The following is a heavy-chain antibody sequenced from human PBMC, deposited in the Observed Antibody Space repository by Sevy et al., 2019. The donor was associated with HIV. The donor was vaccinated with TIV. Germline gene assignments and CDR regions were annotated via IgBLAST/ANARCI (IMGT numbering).Heavy chain of an antibody. CDR1: GFSFNSYD. V-gene: IGHV3-21*06. J-gene: IGHJ6*02. Sequence: GGSLRLSCAASGFSFNSYDMNWVRQAPGKGLEWVSSISSVSTIIYYGDSVRGRFSIGRDNAKNSLYLQMNNLRVEDTAVYYCARVVAYVSGNYYKYYYALDVWGQGTTVTVSS. CDR2: ISSVSTII. D-gene: IGHD3-10*01. CDR3: ARVVAYVSGNYYKYYYALDV.